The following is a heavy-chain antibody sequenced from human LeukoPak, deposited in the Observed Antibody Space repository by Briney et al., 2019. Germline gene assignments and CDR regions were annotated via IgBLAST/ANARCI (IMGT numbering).Heavy chain of an antibody. CDR3: HGVATMRRFDP. J-gene: IGHJ5*02. CDR1: GGSISSYY. V-gene: IGHV4-59*08. CDR2: IYYSGST. D-gene: IGHD5-24*01. Sequence: PSETLSLTRTVSGGSISSYYWSWIRQPPGKGLEWIGYIYYSGSTNYNPSLKSRVTISVDTSKNQFSLKLSPVTAADTAVYSRHGVATMRRFDPWGQGTLVTVSS.